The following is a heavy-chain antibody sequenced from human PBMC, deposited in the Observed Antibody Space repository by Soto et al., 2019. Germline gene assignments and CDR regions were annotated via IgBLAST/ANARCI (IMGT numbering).Heavy chain of an antibody. Sequence: SVKVSCKASGGTFTSYYMHWVRQAPGQGLEWMGIISPSGGSTSYAQKFQGRVTMTRDTSTSTVYMELSSLRSEDTAVYYCARDPYYYDSSGYSPPDIWGQGTMVTVSS. CDR2: ISPSGGST. CDR1: GGTFTSYY. CDR3: ARDPYYYDSSGYSPPDI. V-gene: IGHV1-46*01. D-gene: IGHD3-22*01. J-gene: IGHJ3*02.